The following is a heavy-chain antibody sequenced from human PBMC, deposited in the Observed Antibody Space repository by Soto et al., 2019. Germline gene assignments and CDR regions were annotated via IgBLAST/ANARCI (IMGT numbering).Heavy chain of an antibody. CDR1: GFTFSSYA. J-gene: IGHJ4*02. CDR3: AKRTNYYDSSGYSY. V-gene: IGHV3-23*01. D-gene: IGHD3-22*01. Sequence: GSLRLSCAASGFTFSSYAMSWVRQAPGKGLEWVSAISGSGGSTYYADSVKGRFTISRDNSKNTLYLQINSLRADDTAVYYCAKRTNYYDSSGYSYWGQGTLVTVSS. CDR2: ISGSGGST.